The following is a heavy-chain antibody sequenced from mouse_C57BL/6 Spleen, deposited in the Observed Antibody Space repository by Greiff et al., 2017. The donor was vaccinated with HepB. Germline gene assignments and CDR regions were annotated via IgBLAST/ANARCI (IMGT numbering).Heavy chain of an antibody. J-gene: IGHJ4*01. Sequence: DVKLVVSEGGLVQPGSSMKLSCTASGFTFSDYYMAWVRQVPETGLEWVANINYDGSSTYYLDSLKSRFIISRDNAKNILYLQMSSLKSEDTATYYCARGGDYYGSSSYYYAMDYWGQGTSVTVSS. CDR2: INYDGSST. D-gene: IGHD1-1*01. CDR3: ARGGDYYGSSSYYYAMDY. V-gene: IGHV5-16*01. CDR1: GFTFSDYY.